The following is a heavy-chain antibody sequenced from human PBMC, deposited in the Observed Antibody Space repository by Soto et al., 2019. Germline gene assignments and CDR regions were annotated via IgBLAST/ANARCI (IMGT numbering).Heavy chain of an antibody. CDR1: GYTFTSYA. Sequence: ASVKVSCKASGYTFTSYAMHWVRQAPGQRLEWMGWINAGNGNTKYSQKFQGRVTITRDTSASTAYMELSSLRSEDTAVYYCASPNLKTVTTKYYYYYGMDVWGQGTTVTVSS. V-gene: IGHV1-3*01. CDR3: ASPNLKTVTTKYYYYYGMDV. CDR2: INAGNGNT. D-gene: IGHD4-17*01. J-gene: IGHJ6*02.